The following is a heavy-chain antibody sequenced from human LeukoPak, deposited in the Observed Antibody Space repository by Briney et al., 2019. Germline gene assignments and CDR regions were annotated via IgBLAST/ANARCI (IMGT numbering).Heavy chain of an antibody. D-gene: IGHD6-19*01. CDR3: AREPSGWYVDY. CDR2: ISGRGGST. Sequence: GGSLRLSCAASGFTFSSYGMHWVRQAPGKGLEWVSYISGRGGSTYYADSVKGRFTISRDNAKNSLYLQMNSLRAEDTAVYYCAREPSGWYVDYWGQGTLVTVSS. J-gene: IGHJ4*02. V-gene: IGHV3-21*01. CDR1: GFTFSSYG.